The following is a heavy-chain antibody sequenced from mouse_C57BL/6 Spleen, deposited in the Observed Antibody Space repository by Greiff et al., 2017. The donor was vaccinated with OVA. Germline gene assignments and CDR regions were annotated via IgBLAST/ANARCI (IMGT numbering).Heavy chain of an antibody. J-gene: IGHJ2*01. D-gene: IGHD1-1*01. CDR3: ARYYGSSYDFDY. Sequence: QVQLQQPGAELVRPGTSVKLSCKASGYTFTSYWMHWVKQRPGQGLEWIGVIDPSDSYTNYNQKFKGKATLTVDTSSSTAYMQLSSLTSEDSAVYYCARYYGSSYDFDYWGQGTTLTVSS. CDR1: GYTFTSYW. V-gene: IGHV1-59*01. CDR2: IDPSDSYT.